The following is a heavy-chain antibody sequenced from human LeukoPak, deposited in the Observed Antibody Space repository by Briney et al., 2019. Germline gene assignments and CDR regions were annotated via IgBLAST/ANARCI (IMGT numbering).Heavy chain of an antibody. CDR1: GFTFSNAW. V-gene: IGHV3-15*04. CDR2: IESKTDGGTT. D-gene: IGHD6-13*01. Sequence: GGSLRLSCAASGFTFSNAWMSWVRQAPGKGLEWVGRIESKTDGGTTDYAAHVKGRFTISRDDSKNTLHLQMNSLKTEDTAVYYCTTGKLNGAIAAPFDYWGQGTLVTVSS. CDR3: TTGKLNGAIAAPFDY. J-gene: IGHJ4*02.